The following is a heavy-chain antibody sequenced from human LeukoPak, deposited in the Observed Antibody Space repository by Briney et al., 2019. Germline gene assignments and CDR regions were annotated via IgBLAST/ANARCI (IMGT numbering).Heavy chain of an antibody. CDR1: GFIFSSGD. J-gene: IGHJ4*02. CDR2: IQSNGRNK. V-gene: IGHV3-33*05. CDR3: ARESEGGTGTSCPDY. Sequence: GGSLRLSCAASGFIFSSGDMHWVRQAPGKGLVWVAGIQSNGRNKYYVDSVKGRFAISRDNSKSTLYLQVNSLRVEDTALYYCARESEGGTGTSCPDYWGQGTLVTVSS. D-gene: IGHD2-2*01.